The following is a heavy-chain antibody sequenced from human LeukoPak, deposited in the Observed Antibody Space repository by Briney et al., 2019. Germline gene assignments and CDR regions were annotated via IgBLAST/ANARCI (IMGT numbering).Heavy chain of an antibody. V-gene: IGHV3-7*01. Sequence: QAGGSLRLSCAASGFTFSNYWMSWVRQAPGKGLEWVANIKQDGSEKYYVDSVKGRFTISRDNAKNSLYLQMNSLRAEDTALYYCARGGPTGALDDWGQGTLLTVSS. D-gene: IGHD7-27*01. J-gene: IGHJ4*02. CDR3: ARGGPTGALDD. CDR1: GFTFSNYW. CDR2: IKQDGSEK.